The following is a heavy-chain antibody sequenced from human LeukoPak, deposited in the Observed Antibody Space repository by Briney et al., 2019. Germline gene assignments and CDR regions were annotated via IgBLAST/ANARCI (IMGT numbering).Heavy chain of an antibody. Sequence: GGSLRLSCAASGLTFSSYEMNWVRQAPGKGLEWVSGISGSGGSTYYADSVKGRFTISRDNSKNTLYLQMNGLRAEDTAIYYCARRCGSTCFDYWGQGTLVTVSS. CDR1: GLTFSSYE. D-gene: IGHD6-13*01. J-gene: IGHJ4*02. CDR2: ISGSGGST. V-gene: IGHV3-23*01. CDR3: ARRCGSTCFDY.